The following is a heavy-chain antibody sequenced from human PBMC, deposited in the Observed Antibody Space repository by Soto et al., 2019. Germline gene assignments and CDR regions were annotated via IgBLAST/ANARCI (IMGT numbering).Heavy chain of an antibody. CDR1: GDSVSGNSAA. CDR3: AREFPYYESSDSYFDY. CDR2: TYYRSKWYN. Sequence: SQTLSLTCAISGDSVSGNSAAWNWIRQSPSRGLEWLGRTYYRSKWYNDYAVSVKSRITVTPDTSKNQFSLHLNSVTPEDTAVYHCAREFPYYESSDSYFDYWDQGALVTVSS. V-gene: IGHV6-1*01. J-gene: IGHJ4*02. D-gene: IGHD3-16*01.